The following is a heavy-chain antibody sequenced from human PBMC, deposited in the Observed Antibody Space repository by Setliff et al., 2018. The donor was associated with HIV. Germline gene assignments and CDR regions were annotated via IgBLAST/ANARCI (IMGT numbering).Heavy chain of an antibody. CDR3: ARYRKLTNTFDI. CDR2: IYYTGST. J-gene: IGHJ3*02. D-gene: IGHD2-8*01. V-gene: IGHV4-59*11. CDR1: GVSISGHF. Sequence: ETLSLTCTVSGVSISGHFWSWFRQPPGKGLEWIGYIYYTGSTNYNPSLKSRVTISLDTSKNQFSLNLSSVTAADTAVYYCARYRKLTNTFDIWGQGTMVTVSS.